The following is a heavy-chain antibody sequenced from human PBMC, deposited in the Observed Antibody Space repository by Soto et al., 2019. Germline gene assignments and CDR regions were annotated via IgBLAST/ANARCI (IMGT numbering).Heavy chain of an antibody. CDR3: ARDRVVTAHLYYYYGMDV. J-gene: IGHJ6*02. V-gene: IGHV4-39*07. Sequence: SETLSLTCTVSGGSISSSSYYWVWIRQPPGKGLEWIGSIYYSGYTYYNPSLKSRVTISVDTSKNQFSLKLSSVTAADTAVYYCARDRVVTAHLYYYYGMDVWGQGTTVTVSS. CDR1: GGSISSSSYY. CDR2: IYYSGYT. D-gene: IGHD2-21*02.